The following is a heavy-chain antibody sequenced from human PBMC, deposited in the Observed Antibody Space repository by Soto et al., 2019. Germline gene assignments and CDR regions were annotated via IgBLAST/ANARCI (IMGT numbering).Heavy chain of an antibody. Sequence: QVQLQQWGAGLLKPSETLSLTCAVYGGSFSGYYWSWIRQPPGKGLEWIGEINHSGSTNYNPSLMSRVTISVDTSKNQFSLKLSSVTAADTAVYYGARDSVSIAARRGMDVWGQGTTVTVSS. J-gene: IGHJ6*02. D-gene: IGHD6-6*01. CDR3: ARDSVSIAARRGMDV. CDR2: INHSGST. V-gene: IGHV4-34*01. CDR1: GGSFSGYY.